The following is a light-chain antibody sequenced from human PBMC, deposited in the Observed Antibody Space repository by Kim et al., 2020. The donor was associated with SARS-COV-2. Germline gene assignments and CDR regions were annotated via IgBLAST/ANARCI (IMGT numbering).Light chain of an antibody. CDR1: QSVGDF. CDR3: QRSSWPIT. CDR2: DAS. V-gene: IGKV3-11*01. J-gene: IGKJ5*01. Sequence: SLSQGDGATLSCRASQSVGDFLAWYQQRPGQAPRLLIYDASKRATGIPTRFSGSGSGTDFTLTVSTLEPEDFALYYCQRSSWPITFGQGTRLEIK.